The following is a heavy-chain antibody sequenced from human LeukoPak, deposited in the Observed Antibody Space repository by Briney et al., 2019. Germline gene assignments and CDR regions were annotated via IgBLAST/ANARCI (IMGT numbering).Heavy chain of an antibody. CDR2: TYYRSKWYS. CDR1: GDSVSSINGA. V-gene: IGHV6-1*01. D-gene: IGHD6-19*01. J-gene: IGHJ4*02. CDR3: ARDVATTGWYTFDY. Sequence: QTLSVTCAISGDSVSSINGAWNWVRQSPSRGLEWLGRTYYRSKWYSDYAVPIQGRISINPDTSKNQFTLHLFSVTPDDTAVYYCARDVATTGWYTFDYWGQGTRVTVSS.